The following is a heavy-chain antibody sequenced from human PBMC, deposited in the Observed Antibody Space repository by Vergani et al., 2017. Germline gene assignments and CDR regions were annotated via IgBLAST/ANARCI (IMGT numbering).Heavy chain of an antibody. CDR3: ARGETRTHWLDP. J-gene: IGHJ5*02. D-gene: IGHD1-14*01. CDR1: GVSVSSTAFY. V-gene: IGHV4-61*02. CDR2: IYGSGNI. Sequence: QVQLQESGPGLVKPSQTLSLTCSVSGVSVSSTAFYWNWIRQPAGKGLEWIGRIYGSGNINYNPSLERRVTISRDTSQNQFSLKVHSVTAADTAVYYCARGETRTHWLDPWGQGTQVIVSS.